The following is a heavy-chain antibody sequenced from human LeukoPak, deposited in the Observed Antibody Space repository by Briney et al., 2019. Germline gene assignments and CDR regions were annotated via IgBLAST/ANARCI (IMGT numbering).Heavy chain of an antibody. J-gene: IGHJ4*02. Sequence: AGGSLRLSCAASEFRFSDHWMTWVRQAPGKGLEWVADIKKDGTVKNHVESVRGRFTISRDNAKNSLYLQMRSLRVDDTAVYCWARGPAYVIRSDYLDYGGQGTRVTVSS. CDR1: EFRFSDHW. CDR3: ARGPAYVIRSDYLDY. V-gene: IGHV3-7*01. CDR2: IKKDGTVK. D-gene: IGHD3-16*02.